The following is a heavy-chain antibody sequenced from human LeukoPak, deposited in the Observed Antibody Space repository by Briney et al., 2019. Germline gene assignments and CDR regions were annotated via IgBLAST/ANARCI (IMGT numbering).Heavy chain of an antibody. CDR1: GFTFSSYA. CDR2: ISGSGDNT. CDR3: AKDRGSGRYYAAEYFQH. Sequence: GGSLRLPCAASGFTFSSYAMSWVRQAPGKGLEWVSSISGSGDNTYYADSVKGRFTISRDNSKSTLYLQMNSLRAEDTAVYYCAKDRGSGRYYAAEYFQHWGQGTLVTVSS. J-gene: IGHJ1*01. V-gene: IGHV3-23*01. D-gene: IGHD1-26*01.